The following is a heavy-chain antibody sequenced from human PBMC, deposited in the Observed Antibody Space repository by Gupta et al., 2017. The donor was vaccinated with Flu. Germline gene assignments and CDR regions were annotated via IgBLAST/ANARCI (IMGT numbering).Heavy chain of an antibody. CDR1: GGSISGLNYY. Sequence: QVQLQESGPGLVKPSQTLSLTCTVSGGSISGLNYYWSWIRQPDGKGLEWIGRIYSSGHNNYNPSLESRVVISIDTSRNQLSLRLSSVTAADTAVYYCARDERPAGFGDTAGFDSWGQGTLVTVSS. D-gene: IGHD3-10*01. J-gene: IGHJ4*02. CDR3: ARDERPAGFGDTAGFDS. V-gene: IGHV4-61*02. CDR2: IYSSGHN.